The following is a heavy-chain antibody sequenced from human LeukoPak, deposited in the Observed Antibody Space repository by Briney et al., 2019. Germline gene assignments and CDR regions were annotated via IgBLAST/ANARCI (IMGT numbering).Heavy chain of an antibody. Sequence: LSLTCAVYGGSFSGYYWSWIRQPPGKGLEWVGFIRSKPYGGTTEYAASLRGRFTISRDESKSIAYLQMNSLKTEDTAVYYCTRELKGDCSGVSCYGTFDYWGPGTLVTVSS. CDR3: TRELKGDCSGVSCYGTFDY. CDR2: IRSKPYGGTT. J-gene: IGHJ4*02. D-gene: IGHD2-15*01. V-gene: IGHV3-49*03. CDR1: GGSFSGYY.